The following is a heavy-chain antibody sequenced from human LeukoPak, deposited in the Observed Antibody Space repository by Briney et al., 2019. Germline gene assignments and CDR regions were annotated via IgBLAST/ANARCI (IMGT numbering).Heavy chain of an antibody. V-gene: IGHV1-18*01. D-gene: IGHD3-10*01. CDR2: ISAYNGNT. J-gene: IGHJ5*02. Sequence: ASVKVSCKTSGYTFTSYGYSWVRQAPGQGLEWMGWISAYNGNTKYAQKFQGRVTMTRNTSISTAYMELSSLRSEDTAVYYCARVGALWFGELPPYWFDPWGQGTLVTVSS. CDR3: ARVGALWFGELPPYWFDP. CDR1: GYTFTSYG.